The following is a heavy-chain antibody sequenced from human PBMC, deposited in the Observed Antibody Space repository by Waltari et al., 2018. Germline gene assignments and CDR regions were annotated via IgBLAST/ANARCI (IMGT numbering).Heavy chain of an antibody. V-gene: IGHV3-53*02. J-gene: IGHJ3*02. CDR3: ARGLAAAIDAFDI. CDR2: IYSGVST. CDR1: GFTVMSNY. D-gene: IGHD6-13*01. Sequence: EVQLVETGGGVIQPGGSLRRPLAASGFTVMSNYMRWVRQAPGKGLGWVSLIYSGVSTYYADSVKGRFTISRDNSKNTLYLQMNSLRAEDTAVYYCARGLAAAIDAFDIWGQGTMVTVSS.